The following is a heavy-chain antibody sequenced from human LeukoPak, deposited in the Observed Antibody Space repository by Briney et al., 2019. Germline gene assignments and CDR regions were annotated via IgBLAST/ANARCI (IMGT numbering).Heavy chain of an antibody. V-gene: IGHV3-49*04. CDR1: GFTFSSYE. Sequence: SLRLSCAASGFTFSSYEMNWVRQAPGKGLEWVGFIRSKAYGGTTEYAASVKGRFTISRDDSKSIAYLQMDSLRTEDTAVYYCTRRLLWFGELPDYWGQGTLVTVSS. J-gene: IGHJ4*02. CDR2: IRSKAYGGTT. D-gene: IGHD3-10*01. CDR3: TRRLLWFGELPDY.